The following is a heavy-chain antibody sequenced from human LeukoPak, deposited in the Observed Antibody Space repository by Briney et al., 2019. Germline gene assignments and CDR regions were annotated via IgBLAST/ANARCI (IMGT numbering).Heavy chain of an antibody. D-gene: IGHD6-13*01. CDR2: INAGNGNT. V-gene: IGHV1-3*01. Sequence: GASVKVSCKASGYTFTSYAMRWVRQAPGQRLEWMGWINAGNGNTKYSQKFQGRVTITRDTSASTAYMELSSLRSEDTAVYYCARSGGRSSSWEFDYWGQGTLVTVSS. J-gene: IGHJ4*02. CDR3: ARSGGRSSSWEFDY. CDR1: GYTFTSYA.